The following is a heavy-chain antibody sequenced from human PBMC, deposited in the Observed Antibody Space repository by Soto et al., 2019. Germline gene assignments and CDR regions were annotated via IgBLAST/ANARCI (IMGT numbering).Heavy chain of an antibody. J-gene: IGHJ4*02. D-gene: IGHD2-8*01. CDR3: VRDEGNSDSYAPFY. Sequence: GGSLRLSCAASGFTVSSNHMSWVRQAPGKGMEWVSVIYRDGSRYYADSVKARFTISRDISRNTLFLQMDSLRVEDTAMYFCVRDEGNSDSYAPFYCGQGTPVTVSS. CDR1: GFTVSSNH. V-gene: IGHV3-66*01. CDR2: IYRDGSR.